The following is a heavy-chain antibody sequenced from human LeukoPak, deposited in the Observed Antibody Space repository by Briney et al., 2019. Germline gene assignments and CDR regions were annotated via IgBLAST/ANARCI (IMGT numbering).Heavy chain of an antibody. CDR1: GFTFSRYS. CDR3: ARDLLAKYSSSSVHDD. CDR2: ISSSSSYI. J-gene: IGHJ4*02. V-gene: IGHV3-21*01. D-gene: IGHD6-6*01. Sequence: GGSLRLSCAASGFTFSRYSMNCVRQAPGKGLEWVSSISSSSSYIYYADSVRRRFTISRDNAKNSLSLQMNSLRAEDTAVYYCARDLLAKYSSSSVHDDWGQGTLVTVSS.